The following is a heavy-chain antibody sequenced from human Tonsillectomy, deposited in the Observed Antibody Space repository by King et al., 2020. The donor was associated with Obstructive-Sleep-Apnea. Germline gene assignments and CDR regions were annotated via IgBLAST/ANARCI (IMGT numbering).Heavy chain of an antibody. CDR3: SRQDFGDSTLDY. D-gene: IGHD4-17*01. V-gene: IGHV3-73*01. CDR1: GFTFGGSA. Sequence: VQLVESGGGLVPPGGSLKLSCAASGFTFGGSAIHWVRQASGKGLEWVGRIRREANNYATAYAASVKGRFIISRDDSKNTAYLQMNSLKTEDTAMYYCSRQDFGDSTLDYWGQGTLVTVSS. J-gene: IGHJ4*02. CDR2: IRREANNYAT.